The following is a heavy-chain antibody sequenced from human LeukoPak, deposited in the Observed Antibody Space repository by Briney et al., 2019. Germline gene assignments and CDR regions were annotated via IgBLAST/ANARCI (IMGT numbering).Heavy chain of an antibody. CDR3: ARDQGAVAFPFDY. CDR2: ISAYNGNT. J-gene: IGHJ4*02. V-gene: IGHV1-18*01. CDR1: GYTFTSYG. Sequence: GASVKVSCKASGYTFTSYGISWVRQAPGQGLEWMGWISAYNGNTNYAQKLQGRVTMTTDTSTSTAYTELRSLRSDDTAVYYCARDQGAVAFPFDYWGQGTLVTVSS. D-gene: IGHD6-19*01.